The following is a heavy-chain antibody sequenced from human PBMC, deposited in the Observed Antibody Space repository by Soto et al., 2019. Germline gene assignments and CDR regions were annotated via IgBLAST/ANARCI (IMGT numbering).Heavy chain of an antibody. J-gene: IGHJ3*01. CDR1: GLTISGKKY. V-gene: IGHV3-53*01. CDR2: LYDVDGS. D-gene: IGHD1-1*01. CDR3: ATWHEREHAYDV. Sequence: DVQLVESGGCLIQPGESLRLSCAAFGLTISGKKYVAWVRQAPGKGLEWVSALYDVDGSFYAVSVKGRFTTSSDSSKTTVYLQMNDLRPDDTAVYYCATWHEREHAYDVWGQGTTVTVSS.